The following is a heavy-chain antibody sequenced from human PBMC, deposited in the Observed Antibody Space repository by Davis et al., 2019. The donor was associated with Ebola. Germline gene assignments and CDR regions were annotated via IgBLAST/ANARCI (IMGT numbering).Heavy chain of an antibody. CDR2: INPHNGNT. J-gene: IGHJ6*02. V-gene: IGHV1-18*04. CDR3: ARDARSVWELYYYGMDV. D-gene: IGHD1-26*01. CDR1: GYTFTTYY. Sequence: AASVKVSCKASGYTFTTYYIHWVRQAPGQGLEWMGWINPHNGNTNYAQNVQGRVTMTTDTSTSTAYMELRSLRSDDTAVYYCARDARSVWELYYYGMDVWGQGTTVTVSS.